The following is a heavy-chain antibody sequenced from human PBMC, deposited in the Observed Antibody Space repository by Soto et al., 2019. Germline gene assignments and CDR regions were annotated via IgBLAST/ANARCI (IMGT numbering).Heavy chain of an antibody. CDR2: IDPSDSYT. CDR1: GYSFTSYW. D-gene: IGHD4-4*01. J-gene: IGHJ6*02. V-gene: IGHV5-10-1*01. Sequence: PGESLKISCKGSGYSFTSYWISWVRQMPGKGLEWMGRIDPSDSYTNYSPSFQGHVTISADKSISTAYLQWSGLKASDTAMYYCARLVGTTVTTPYYYYYGMDVWGQGTTVTVSS. CDR3: ARLVGTTVTTPYYYYYGMDV.